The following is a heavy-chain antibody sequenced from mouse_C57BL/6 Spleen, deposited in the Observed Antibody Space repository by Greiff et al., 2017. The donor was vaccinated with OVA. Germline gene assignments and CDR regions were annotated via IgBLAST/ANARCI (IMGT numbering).Heavy chain of an antibody. CDR3: ARHGYGNYVWFAY. V-gene: IGHV1-18*01. CDR1: GYTFTDYN. Sequence: VQLQQSGPELVKPGASVKIPCKASGYTFTDYNMDWVKQSHGKSLEWIGDINPNNGGTIYNQKFKGKATLTVDKSSSTAYMELRSLTSEDTAVYYCARHGYGNYVWFAYWGQGTLVTVSA. J-gene: IGHJ3*01. CDR2: INPNNGGT. D-gene: IGHD2-1*01.